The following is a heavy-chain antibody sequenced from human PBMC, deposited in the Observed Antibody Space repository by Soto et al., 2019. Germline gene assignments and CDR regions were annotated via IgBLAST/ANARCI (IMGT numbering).Heavy chain of an antibody. CDR3: ARENSAYGDPDTSYDYQYMDV. V-gene: IGHV3-74*01. Sequence: EVQLVESGGGLVQPGGSLRLSCAASGFTLGGYWMNWVRQAPGKGLVWVSRISSAGSSTTYADSVKGRFIFSRDNAKNTLYLQMKGLRAEDTAVYYCARENSAYGDPDTSYDYQYMDVWGKGTTVNVSS. CDR1: GFTLGGYW. D-gene: IGHD4-17*01. CDR2: ISSAGSST. J-gene: IGHJ6*03.